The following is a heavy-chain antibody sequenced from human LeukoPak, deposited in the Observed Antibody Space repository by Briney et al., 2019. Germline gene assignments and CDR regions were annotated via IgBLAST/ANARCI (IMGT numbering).Heavy chain of an antibody. CDR2: IWYGGSNK. V-gene: IGHV3-33*06. Sequence: GGSLRLSCAASGFTFSSYGMHWVRQAPGKGLEWVAVIWYGGSNKYYADSVKGRFTISRDNSKNTLYLQMNSLRAEDTAVYYCAKDSIAAAPDYWGQGTLVTVSS. D-gene: IGHD6-13*01. CDR1: GFTFSSYG. CDR3: AKDSIAAAPDY. J-gene: IGHJ4*02.